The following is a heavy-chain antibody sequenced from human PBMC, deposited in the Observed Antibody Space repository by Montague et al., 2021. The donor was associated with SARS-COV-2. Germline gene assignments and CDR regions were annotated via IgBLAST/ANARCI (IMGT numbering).Heavy chain of an antibody. CDR2: IYWDDDK. Sequence: PALVKPTQTLTLTCTFSGFSLTSSGVAVGWIRQPPGKALEWLELIYWDDDKRYTPSLKTKLTITKVTSKNQVALIMTNMDPVDTATYYCAPSSPKLSRGLWWVVGAFDLWGQGTTVTVSS. J-gene: IGHJ3*01. CDR3: APSSPKLSRGLWWVVGAFDL. CDR1: GFSLTSSGVA. D-gene: IGHD2-21*01. V-gene: IGHV2-5*02.